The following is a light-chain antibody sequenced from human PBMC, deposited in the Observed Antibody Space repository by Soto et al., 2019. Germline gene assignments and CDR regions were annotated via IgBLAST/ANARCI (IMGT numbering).Light chain of an antibody. J-gene: IGKJ1*01. CDR1: QSISRW. Sequence: DIQMTQSPSTLSASVGDRVTITCRASQSISRWLAWYLQKPGKAPKLLIYAASNLQSGVPSRFSGSGSGTDFTLTISSLQPEDFATYFCQQSYSTPPWTFGQDTKVDIK. V-gene: IGKV1-39*01. CDR3: QQSYSTPPWT. CDR2: AAS.